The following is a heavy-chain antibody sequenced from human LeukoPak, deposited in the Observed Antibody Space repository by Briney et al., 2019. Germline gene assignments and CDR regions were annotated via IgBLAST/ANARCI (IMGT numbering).Heavy chain of an antibody. V-gene: IGHV1-2*02. CDR1: GYTFTDYY. J-gene: IGHJ4*02. CDR3: ARDYYESSAYHYYFDY. Sequence: ASVKVSCKASGYTFTDYYIHWVRQAPGQGLELMGFMNPNSGGTKYAQKFQGRVTMTTDTSISTAYMELSRLRSDDTAVYYCARDYYESSAYHYYFDYWDQGTLVTVSS. CDR2: MNPNSGGT. D-gene: IGHD3-22*01.